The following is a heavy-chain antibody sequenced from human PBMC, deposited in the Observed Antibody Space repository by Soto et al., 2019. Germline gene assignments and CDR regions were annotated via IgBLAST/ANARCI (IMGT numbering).Heavy chain of an antibody. CDR3: ARGLKNYYGMDV. J-gene: IGHJ6*02. CDR1: GFTFSSHW. V-gene: IGHV3-74*01. Sequence: EVQLVESGGGLVQPGGSLRLSCAASGFTFSSHWMHWVPQAPGKGLVWVSRLNSDGSSRYYGDSMKGRVTISRDNAKNTVYLQMDSLRDEDSAVYYCARGLKNYYGMDVWGQGTTVTVSS. CDR2: LNSDGSSR.